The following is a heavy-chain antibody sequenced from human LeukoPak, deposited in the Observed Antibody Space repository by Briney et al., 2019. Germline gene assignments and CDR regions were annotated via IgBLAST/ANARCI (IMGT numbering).Heavy chain of an antibody. D-gene: IGHD3-22*01. CDR1: GFTFSSYA. CDR2: ISGSGGST. V-gene: IGHV3-23*01. CDR3: AKNEGFSTYYYDSSGYQFDY. Sequence: GGSLRLSCAASGFTFSSYAMSWVRPAPGKGLEWVSAISGSGGSTYFADSVKGRFTISRDNSKNTLYLQMNSLRAEDTAVYYCAKNEGFSTYYYDSSGYQFDYWGQGTLVTVSS. J-gene: IGHJ4*02.